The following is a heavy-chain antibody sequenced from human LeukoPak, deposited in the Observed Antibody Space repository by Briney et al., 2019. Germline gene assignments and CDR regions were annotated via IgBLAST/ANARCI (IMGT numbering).Heavy chain of an antibody. CDR3: ARAKYSSNQSSFDY. CDR1: GFTFSSYW. J-gene: IGHJ4*02. D-gene: IGHD6-13*01. V-gene: IGHV3-74*01. CDR2: INSDGSST. Sequence: GGSLRLSCAASGFTFSSYWMYWVRQAPGKGLVWVSRINSDGSSTSYADSVKGRFTISRDNAKNTLYLQMNSLRAEDTAVYCCARAKYSSNQSSFDYWGQGTLVTVSS.